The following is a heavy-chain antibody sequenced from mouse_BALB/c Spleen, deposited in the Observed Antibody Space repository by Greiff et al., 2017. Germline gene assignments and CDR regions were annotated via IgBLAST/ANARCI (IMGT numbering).Heavy chain of an antibody. V-gene: IGHV1S29*02. D-gene: IGHD1-1*01. CDR2: IYPYNGGT. J-gene: IGHJ3*01. CDR3: ASPYYYPFAY. CDR1: GYTFTDYN. Sequence: VQLQQSGPELVKPGASVKISCKASGYTFTDYNMHWVKQSHGKSLEWIGYIYPYNGGTGYNQKFKSKATLTVDNSSSTAYMELRSLTSEDSAVYYCASPYYYPFAYWGQGTLVTVSA.